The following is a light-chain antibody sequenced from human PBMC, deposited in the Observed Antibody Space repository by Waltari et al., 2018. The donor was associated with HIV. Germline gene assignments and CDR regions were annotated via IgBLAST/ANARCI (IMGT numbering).Light chain of an antibody. CDR2: DVI. J-gene: IGLJ1*01. CDR3: KSKTSRSNPCV. V-gene: IGLV2-14*03. CDR1: SSDVGGYDS. Sequence: QSALTQPASVSGSPGQSITISCTGTSSDVGGYDSVSWYPQYPGKDPKLMIYDVIKRPVWVSSRFSGSKSGNTASVSISALRAGDDADYYCKSKTSRSNPCVFRTGTKVTLL.